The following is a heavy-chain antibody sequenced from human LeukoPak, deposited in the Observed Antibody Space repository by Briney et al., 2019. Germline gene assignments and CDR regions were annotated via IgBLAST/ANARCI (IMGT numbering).Heavy chain of an antibody. Sequence: GRSLRLSCAASGFTFDDYAMHWVRQVPGKGLEWVSGISWNSGSIGYADSVQGRFTISRDNAKNSLYLQMNSLRAEDTALYYCAKGAGYGSGSNCDYWGQGTLVTVSS. CDR2: ISWNSGSI. D-gene: IGHD3-10*01. J-gene: IGHJ4*02. V-gene: IGHV3-9*01. CDR3: AKGAGYGSGSNCDY. CDR1: GFTFDDYA.